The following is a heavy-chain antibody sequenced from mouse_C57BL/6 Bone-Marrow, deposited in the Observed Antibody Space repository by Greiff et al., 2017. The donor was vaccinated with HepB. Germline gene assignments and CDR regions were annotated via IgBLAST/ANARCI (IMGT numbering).Heavy chain of an antibody. Sequence: VQLKQSGAELVRPGASVKLSCTASGFNIKDDYMHWVKQRPEQGLEWIGWIDPENGDTEYASKFQGKATITADTSSNTAYLQLSSLTSEDTAVYYCTTEGPYYDYDDLFFDYWGQGTTLTVSS. CDR1: GFNIKDDY. CDR3: TTEGPYYDYDDLFFDY. V-gene: IGHV14-4*01. D-gene: IGHD2-4*01. CDR2: IDPENGDT. J-gene: IGHJ2*01.